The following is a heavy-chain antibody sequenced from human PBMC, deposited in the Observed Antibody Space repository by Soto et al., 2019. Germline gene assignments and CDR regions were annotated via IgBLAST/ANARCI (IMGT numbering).Heavy chain of an antibody. J-gene: IGHJ4*02. V-gene: IGHV4-34*01. CDR1: GGSFSGYY. Sequence: LSLTCAVYGGSFSGYYWSWIRQPPGKGLEWIGEINHSGSTNYNPSLKSRVTISVDTSKNQFSLKLSSVTAADTAVYYCARGPYSGYFDYWGQGTLVTVSS. D-gene: IGHD1-26*01. CDR3: ARGPYSGYFDY. CDR2: INHSGST.